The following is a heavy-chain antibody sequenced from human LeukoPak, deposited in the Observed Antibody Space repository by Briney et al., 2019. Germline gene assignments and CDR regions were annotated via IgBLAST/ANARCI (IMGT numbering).Heavy chain of an antibody. CDR3: ARTVTMVRDPSYFDL. V-gene: IGHV4-59*01. Sequence: SETLSLTCTVSGGSISSYYWSWIRQPPGKGLEWIGYISYSGSTNYNPSLKSRVTISVDTSKNQFSLKLSSVTAADTAVYYCARTVTMVRDPSYFDLWGRGTLVTVSS. CDR2: ISYSGST. D-gene: IGHD3-10*01. CDR1: GGSISSYY. J-gene: IGHJ2*01.